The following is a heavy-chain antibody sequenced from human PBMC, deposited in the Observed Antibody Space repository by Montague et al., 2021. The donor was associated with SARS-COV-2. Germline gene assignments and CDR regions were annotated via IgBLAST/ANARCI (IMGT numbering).Heavy chain of an antibody. Sequence: SETLSLTCTVSGGSISNSHYYCAWIRQPPGQGLEWIGSIYFNGHSYYNPPLKNRASISLDTSKNQYYLKLNSVAAADTAVYYCARQPPYQTGALDIWGQGTMVTVSS. J-gene: IGHJ3*02. CDR1: GGSISNSHYY. CDR2: IYFNGHS. CDR3: ARQPPYQTGALDI. V-gene: IGHV4-39*01. D-gene: IGHD2-2*01.